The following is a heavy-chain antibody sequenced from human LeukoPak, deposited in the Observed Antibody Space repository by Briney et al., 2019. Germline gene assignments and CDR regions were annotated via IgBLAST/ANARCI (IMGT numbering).Heavy chain of an antibody. CDR3: AKSGSRKTGFDYGGDPGHFDY. CDR1: GFTFSSYG. CDR2: ISYDGSNK. V-gene: IGHV3-30*18. Sequence: GGSLRLSCAASGFTFSSYGMHWVRQAPGKGLEWVAVISYDGSNKYYADSVKGRFTISRDNSKNTLYLQMNSLRAEDTAVYYCAKSGSRKTGFDYGGDPGHFDYWAREPWSPSPQ. J-gene: IGHJ4*02. D-gene: IGHD4-23*01.